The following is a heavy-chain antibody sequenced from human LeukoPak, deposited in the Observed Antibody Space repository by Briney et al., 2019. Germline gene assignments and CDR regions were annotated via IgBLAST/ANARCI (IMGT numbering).Heavy chain of an antibody. CDR3: AKDPYSGSYYAPYYFDY. CDR2: ISGDGGST. D-gene: IGHD1-26*01. V-gene: IGHV3-43*02. J-gene: IGHJ4*02. Sequence: GGSLRLSCAASGFTFDDYAMHWVRQAPGKGLEWVSLISGDGGSTYYADSVKGRFTISGDNSKNSLYLQMDSLRTEDTALYYCAKDPYSGSYYAPYYFDYWGQGTLVTVSS. CDR1: GFTFDDYA.